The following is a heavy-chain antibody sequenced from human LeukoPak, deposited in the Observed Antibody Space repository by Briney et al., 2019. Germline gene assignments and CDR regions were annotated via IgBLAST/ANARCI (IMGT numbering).Heavy chain of an antibody. V-gene: IGHV1-18*01. CDR3: ARDHSGFHFDY. CDR1: GYTFTSCH. D-gene: IGHD3-10*01. CDR2: ISAYNGIP. Sequence: GASVKVSSKASGYTFTSCHIAWVRQAAGRGLEWMGWISAYNGIPKYAENLQGRITMTIDTSTSTAYMELRSLRSDDTAVYYCARDHSGFHFDYWGQGTLVTVSS. J-gene: IGHJ4*02.